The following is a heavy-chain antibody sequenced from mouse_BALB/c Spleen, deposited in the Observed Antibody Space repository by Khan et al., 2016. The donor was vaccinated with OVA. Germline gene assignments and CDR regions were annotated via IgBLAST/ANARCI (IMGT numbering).Heavy chain of an antibody. D-gene: IGHD1-1*01. CDR2: ISGDSHTI. J-gene: IGHJ2*01. CDR1: GFTFSSFG. Sequence: EVQGVESGGDLVQPGGSRKLSCVASGFTFSSFGMHWIRQAPEKGLAWVAYISGDSHTIYYADPVKGRFTISRDNPKNTLFLQMTSLRSEDMAMYYCTRSYFNGYYFDQWGQGTTLTVSS. CDR3: TRSYFNGYYFDQ. V-gene: IGHV5-17*02.